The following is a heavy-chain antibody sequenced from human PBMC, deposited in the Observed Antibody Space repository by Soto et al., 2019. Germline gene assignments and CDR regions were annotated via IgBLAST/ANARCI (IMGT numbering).Heavy chain of an antibody. CDR1: GGSFSGYY. D-gene: IGHD2-2*01. CDR2: INHSGST. V-gene: IGHV4-34*01. Sequence: SETLSLTCAVYGGSFSGYYWSWIRQPPGKGLEWIGEINHSGSTNYNPSLKSRVTISVDTSKNQFSLKLSSVTAADTAVYYCARGRGVRGKVVPAASKGYNWFDPWGQGTLVTVSS. CDR3: ARGRGVRGKVVPAASKGYNWFDP. J-gene: IGHJ5*02.